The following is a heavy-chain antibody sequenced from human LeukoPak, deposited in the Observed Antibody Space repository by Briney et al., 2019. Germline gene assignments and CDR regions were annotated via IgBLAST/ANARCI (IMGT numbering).Heavy chain of an antibody. CDR1: GGTFSSYA. D-gene: IGHD6-13*01. CDR3: ARMWSTATSGWNWFDP. V-gene: IGHV1-69*04. CDR2: IIPILGIA. J-gene: IGHJ5*02. Sequence: SVKVSCKASGGTFSSYAISWVRQAPGQGLEWMGRIIPILGIANYAQKFQGRVTITADKSTSTAYMELSSLRSEDTAVYYCARMWSTATSGWNWFDPWGQGTLVTVSS.